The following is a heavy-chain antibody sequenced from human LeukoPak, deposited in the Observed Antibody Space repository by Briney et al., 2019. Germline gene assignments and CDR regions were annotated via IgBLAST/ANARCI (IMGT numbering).Heavy chain of an antibody. J-gene: IGHJ4*02. Sequence: PSETLSLTCTLSGGSISSYYWSWFRQPAGKGLEWIGRMYISGSTDYNPSLKSRVTLSVDKSKNQFSLNLRSVTAADTAVYYCATGDESFDNWGQGTVVTVSS. CDR2: MYISGST. D-gene: IGHD3-10*01. V-gene: IGHV4-4*07. CDR1: GGSISSYY. CDR3: ATGDESFDN.